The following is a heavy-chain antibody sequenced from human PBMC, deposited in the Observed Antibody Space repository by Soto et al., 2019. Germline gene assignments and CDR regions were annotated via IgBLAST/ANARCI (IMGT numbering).Heavy chain of an antibody. J-gene: IGHJ4*02. CDR3: AKELIVGATPGD. D-gene: IGHD1-26*01. CDR1: GFTFSSYG. CDR2: ISYDGSNK. V-gene: IGHV3-30*18. Sequence: QVQLVESGGGVVQSGRSLRLSCAASGFTFSSYGMHWVRQAPGKGLEWVAVISYDGSNKYYADSVKGRFTISRDNSKNTLYLQMNSLRAEDTAVYYCAKELIVGATPGDWGQGTLVTVSS.